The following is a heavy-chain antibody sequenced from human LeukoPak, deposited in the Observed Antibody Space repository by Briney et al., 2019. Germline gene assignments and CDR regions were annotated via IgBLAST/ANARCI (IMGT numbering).Heavy chain of an antibody. J-gene: IGHJ5*02. CDR3: ARVSCSSTSCYGDNWFDP. D-gene: IGHD2-2*01. CDR1: GGSINSSPYY. Sequence: SETLSLTCTVSGGSINSSPYYWGWIRQHPGRGLEWIGYIYYSGSTYYNPSLKSRVTISVDTSKNQFSLKLSSVTAADTAVYYCARVSCSSTSCYGDNWFDPWGQGTLVTVSS. V-gene: IGHV4-31*03. CDR2: IYYSGST.